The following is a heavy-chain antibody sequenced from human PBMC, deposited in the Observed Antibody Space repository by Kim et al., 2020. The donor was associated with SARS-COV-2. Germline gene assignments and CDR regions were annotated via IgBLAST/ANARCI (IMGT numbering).Heavy chain of an antibody. CDR2: IYGGGST. CDR1: GFTVSSNY. V-gene: IGHV3-53*01. J-gene: IGHJ5*02. Sequence: GGSLRLSCAASGFTVSSNYMSWVRQAPGKGLEWVSVIYGGGSTYYADSVKGRFTISRDNSKNTLYLQMNSLRAEDTAVYYCAGGPRWPPGGFDPWGQGTLVIVSS. CDR3: AGGPRWPPGGFDP. D-gene: IGHD7-27*01.